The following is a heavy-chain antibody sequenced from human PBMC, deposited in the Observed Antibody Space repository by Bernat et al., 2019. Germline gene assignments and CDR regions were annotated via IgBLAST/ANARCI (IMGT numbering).Heavy chain of an antibody. J-gene: IGHJ1*01. V-gene: IGHV3-23*01. D-gene: IGHD2-21*01. Sequence: EVQLLESGGDLVQPGGSLRLSCEASGFTFSSYAMTWVRQAPGKGLEWVSVISSGGDTIYYADSVKGRFTISRDNSRNTLYLQMNSLRAEDTAVYFCAKYNCGTTGYRNFHHWGQGTLVTV. CDR1: GFTFSSYA. CDR2: ISSGGDTI. CDR3: AKYNCGTTGYRNFHH.